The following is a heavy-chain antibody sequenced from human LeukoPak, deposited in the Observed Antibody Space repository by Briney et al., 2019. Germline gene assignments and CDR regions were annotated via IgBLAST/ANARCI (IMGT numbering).Heavy chain of an antibody. CDR3: ARDIGGTVEVATMNY. Sequence: GGSLRLSCSASGFTFITYAMHWVRQAAGKGLKYVSGISSGGGSTYYADSVKGRFTISRDNSKNTLYLQMSSLRVEDTAVYYCARDIGGTVEVATMNYWGQGTLVTVSS. CDR2: ISSGGGST. J-gene: IGHJ4*02. CDR1: GFTFITYA. D-gene: IGHD5-24*01. V-gene: IGHV3-64D*06.